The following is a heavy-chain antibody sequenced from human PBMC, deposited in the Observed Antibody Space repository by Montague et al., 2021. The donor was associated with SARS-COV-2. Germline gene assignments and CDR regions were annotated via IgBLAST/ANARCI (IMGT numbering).Heavy chain of an antibody. CDR3: VRDTGSAQAGFDA. V-gene: IGHV6-1*01. CDR1: GDSVWSNTAA. J-gene: IGHJ4*02. CDR2: TNYRSKWTS. D-gene: IGHD4-17*01. Sequence: CAISGDSVWSNTAAWNWIRQSPSGGLEWLGRTNYRSKWTSDYATSVDGRISIDPDTSKNQFFLHLRSVTPEDTGVYYCVRDTGSAQAGFDAWGQGTLVTASS.